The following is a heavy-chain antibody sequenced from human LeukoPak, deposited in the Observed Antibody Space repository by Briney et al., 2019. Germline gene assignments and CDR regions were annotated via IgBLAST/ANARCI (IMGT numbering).Heavy chain of an antibody. CDR3: ARISGSYPSNAFDI. J-gene: IGHJ3*02. CDR1: GFTFSSYA. D-gene: IGHD1-26*01. CDR2: VSDSGGST. V-gene: IGHV3-23*01. Sequence: GGSLRLSCAAFGFTFSSYAMSWVRQAPAKGLEWVSSVSDSGGSTYYADSAKGRFTISRDNSKNTLYLQMNSMRAEDTAVYYCARISGSYPSNAFDIWGQGTMVTVSS.